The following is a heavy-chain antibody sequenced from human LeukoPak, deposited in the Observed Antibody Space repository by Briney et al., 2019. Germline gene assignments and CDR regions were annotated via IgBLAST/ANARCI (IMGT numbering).Heavy chain of an antibody. CDR1: GGSFSGYY. CDR3: ARARTKRPNYDFWSGYLNWFDP. J-gene: IGHJ5*02. V-gene: IGHV4-34*01. D-gene: IGHD3-3*01. Sequence: PSETLSLTCAVYGGSFSGYYWSWIRQPPGKGLEWIGEINHSGSTNYNPSLKSRVTISVDTSKNQFSLKLSSVTAADTAVYYCARARTKRPNYDFWSGYLNWFDPWGQGTLVTVSS. CDR2: INHSGST.